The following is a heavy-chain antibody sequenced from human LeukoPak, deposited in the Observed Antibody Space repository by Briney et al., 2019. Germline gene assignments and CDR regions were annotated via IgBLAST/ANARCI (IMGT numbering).Heavy chain of an antibody. D-gene: IGHD5-24*01. CDR1: SASITSSPYF. CDR3: AREAEITRFDY. CDR2: ISYSGTT. V-gene: IGHV4-39*07. Sequence: SETLSLTCTVSSASITSSPYFWGWIRQSPGKGLEWIGSISYSGTTYYNPSLKSRVTISVDTSKNQFSLKLSSVTAADTAVYYCAREAEITRFDYWGQGTLVTVSS. J-gene: IGHJ4*02.